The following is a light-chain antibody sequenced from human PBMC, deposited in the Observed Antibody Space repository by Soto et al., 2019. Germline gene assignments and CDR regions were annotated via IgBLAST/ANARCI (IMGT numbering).Light chain of an antibody. V-gene: IGLV2-14*01. CDR2: DVS. CDR1: SSDVGGYNF. CDR3: SSYTISSTYV. Sequence: QPALTQPASVSGSPGQSIAISCTGTSSDVGGYNFVSWYQQHPDKAPKLMIYDVSHRPSGVSNRFSGSKSGNTASLTISGLQAEDEADYYCSSYTISSTYVFGTGTKVTVL. J-gene: IGLJ1*01.